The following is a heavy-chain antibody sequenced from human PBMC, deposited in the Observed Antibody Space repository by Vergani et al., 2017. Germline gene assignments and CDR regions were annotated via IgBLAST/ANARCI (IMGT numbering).Heavy chain of an antibody. V-gene: IGHV1-69*01. Sequence: QVQLVQSGAEVKKPGSSVKVSCKSSGGTFSNHVLAWVRQAPGQGLEWMGGILPLFGTPTYAQRFQGRVTITADESTTTAYMELTSLTSEDSAVYYCARDYIGVDIQLWHVFDYWGQGTLVTVSS. CDR2: ILPLFGTP. CDR3: ARDYIGVDIQLWHVFDY. D-gene: IGHD5-18*01. CDR1: GGTFSNHV. J-gene: IGHJ4*02.